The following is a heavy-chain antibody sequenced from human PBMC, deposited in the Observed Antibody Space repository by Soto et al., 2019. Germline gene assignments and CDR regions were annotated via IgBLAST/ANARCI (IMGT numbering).Heavy chain of an antibody. D-gene: IGHD6-19*01. CDR2: INHSGST. Sequence: SETLSLTCAVYGGSFSGYYWSWIRQPPGKGLEWIGEINHSGSTNYNPSLKSRVTISVDTSKNQFSLKLSSVTAADTAVYYCARGFGVHGSGWYLVAYTRLYYFDYWGQGTLVTVSS. CDR3: ARGFGVHGSGWYLVAYTRLYYFDY. CDR1: GGSFSGYY. J-gene: IGHJ4*02. V-gene: IGHV4-34*01.